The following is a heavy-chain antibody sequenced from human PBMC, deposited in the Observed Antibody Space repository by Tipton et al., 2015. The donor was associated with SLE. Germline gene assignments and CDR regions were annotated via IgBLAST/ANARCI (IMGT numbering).Heavy chain of an antibody. CDR1: GGSISSYY. CDR3: AREVGARDAFDI. V-gene: IGHV4-59*01. Sequence: TLSLTCTVSGGSISSYYWSWIRQPPGKGLEWIGYIYYSGSTNYNPSLKSRVTIPVDTSKNQFSLKLSALTAADTAVYYCAREVGARDAFDIWGQGTTVTVSS. J-gene: IGHJ3*02. D-gene: IGHD2-15*01. CDR2: IYYSGST.